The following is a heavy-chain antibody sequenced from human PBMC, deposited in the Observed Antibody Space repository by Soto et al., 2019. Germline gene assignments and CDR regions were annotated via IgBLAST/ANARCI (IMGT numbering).Heavy chain of an antibody. V-gene: IGHV1-2*04. D-gene: IGHD3-9*01. J-gene: IGHJ6*02. CDR1: GYTFTGYY. Sequence: ASVKVSCKASGYTFTGYYMHWVRQAPGQGLEWMGWINPNSGGTNYAQKFQGWVTMTRDTSISTAYMELSRLRSDDTAVYYCARSNYDILTGYYYYGMDVWGQGTTGTV. CDR2: INPNSGGT. CDR3: ARSNYDILTGYYYYGMDV.